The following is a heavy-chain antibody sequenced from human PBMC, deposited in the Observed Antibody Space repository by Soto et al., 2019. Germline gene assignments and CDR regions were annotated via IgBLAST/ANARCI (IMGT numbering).Heavy chain of an antibody. CDR2: TYYRSKWYN. V-gene: IGHV6-1*01. D-gene: IGHD6-19*01. CDR1: GDSVSSNSAA. CDR3: AREVEESGWQSDSGMDV. J-gene: IGHJ6*02. Sequence: QVQLQQSGPGLVKPSQTLSLTCAISGDSVSSNSAAWNWIRQSPSRGLEWLGRTYYRSKWYNDYAVSVKSRITINPDTSKNQFSLQLNSVTPEDTAVYYCAREVEESGWQSDSGMDVWGQGTTVTVSS.